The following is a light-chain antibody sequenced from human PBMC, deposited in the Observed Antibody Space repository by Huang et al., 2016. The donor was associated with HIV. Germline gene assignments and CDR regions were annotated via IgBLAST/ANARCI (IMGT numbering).Light chain of an antibody. Sequence: ERVMTQSPDILSMSPGETATLSCRASQDVSSNLAWYRQKPGQAPSLLIYGASTRVSGIPARFNGSGSGIAFTLTISSVQSEDFAVYYCQQYNNWPRTFGQGTKLEIK. CDR3: QQYNNWPRT. CDR1: QDVSSN. CDR2: GAS. V-gene: IGKV3-15*01. J-gene: IGKJ2*01.